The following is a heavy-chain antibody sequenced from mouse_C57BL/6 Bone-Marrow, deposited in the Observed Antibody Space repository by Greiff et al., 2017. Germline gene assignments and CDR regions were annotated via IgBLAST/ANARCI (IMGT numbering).Heavy chain of an antibody. CDR3: AEVAFAY. J-gene: IGHJ3*01. CDR1: GFSLTSYG. Sequence: QVQLQQSGPGLVQPSQSLSITCTVSGFSLTSYGVHWVRQSPGKGLEWLGVIRRGGRTDYNAAFMSRLSITTDNSKSQVCFKMNSLQADDTAICYGAEVAFAYWGQGTLVTVSA. V-gene: IGHV2-5*01. CDR2: IRRGGRT.